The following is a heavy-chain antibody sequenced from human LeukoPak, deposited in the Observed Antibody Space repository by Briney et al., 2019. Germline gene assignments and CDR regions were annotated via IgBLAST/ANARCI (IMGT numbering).Heavy chain of an antibody. V-gene: IGHV4-4*07. J-gene: IGHJ4*02. CDR2: IHTSGTT. CDR3: ARLPYYYDSSGYYYFSFDY. CDR1: GGSMSHYY. D-gene: IGHD3-22*01. Sequence: KPSETLSLTCSVSGGSMSHYYRSFIQQPAGKGLEWIGRIHTSGTTYFNPSLKSRVTISVDTSKNQFSLKLSSVTAADTAVYYCARLPYYYDSSGYYYFSFDYWGQGTLVTVSS.